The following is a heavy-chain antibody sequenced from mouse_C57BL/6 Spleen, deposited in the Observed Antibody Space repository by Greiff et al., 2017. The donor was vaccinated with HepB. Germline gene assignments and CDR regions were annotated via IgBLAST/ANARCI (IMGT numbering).Heavy chain of an antibody. CDR1: GYSITSGYY. V-gene: IGHV3-6*01. Sequence: EVQLVESGPGLVKPSQSLSLTCSVTGYSITSGYYWNWIRQFPGNKLEWMGYISYDGSNNYNPSLKNRISITRVTSKNQFFLKLNSVTTEDTATYYCARDLPAYAMDYWGQGTSVTVSS. CDR3: ARDLPAYAMDY. J-gene: IGHJ4*01. CDR2: ISYDGSN.